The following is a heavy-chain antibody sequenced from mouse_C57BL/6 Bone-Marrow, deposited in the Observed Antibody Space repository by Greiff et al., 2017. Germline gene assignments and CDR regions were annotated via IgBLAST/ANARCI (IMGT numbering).Heavy chain of an antibody. J-gene: IGHJ1*03. CDR1: GFTFSDAW. Sequence: EVQLQESGGGLVQPGGSMKLSCAASGFTFSDAWMDWVRQSPEKGLEWVAEIRNKANNHATYYAESVKGRFTISRDDSKSSVYLQMNSLRAEDTGIYYCTRSQLRDWYFDVWGTGTTVTVSS. CDR2: IRNKANNHAT. CDR3: TRSQLRDWYFDV. V-gene: IGHV6-6*01. D-gene: IGHD3-2*02.